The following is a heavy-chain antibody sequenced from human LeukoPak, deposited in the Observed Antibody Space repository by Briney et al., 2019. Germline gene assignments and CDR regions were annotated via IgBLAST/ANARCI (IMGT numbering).Heavy chain of an antibody. Sequence: PSQTLSLTCTVSGGSISSGSYYWNYIRQPAGKGLEWIGRIYTSGSTNYNPSLKSRVTISEDTSKNQFSLKLSSVTAADTAVYYCARDREWLRFRGFDIWGQGRMVTVSS. D-gene: IGHD5-12*01. CDR3: ARDREWLRFRGFDI. CDR1: GGSISSGSYY. V-gene: IGHV4-61*02. J-gene: IGHJ3*02. CDR2: IYTSGST.